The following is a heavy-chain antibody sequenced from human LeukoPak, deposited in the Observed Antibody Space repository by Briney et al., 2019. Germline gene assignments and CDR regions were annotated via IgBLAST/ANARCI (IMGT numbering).Heavy chain of an antibody. D-gene: IGHD6-13*01. CDR1: GFTFSSYS. V-gene: IGHV3-48*01. J-gene: IGHJ5*02. Sequence: GGSLRLSCAASGFTFSSYSMNWVRQAPGKGLEWVSYISSSSSTIYYADSVKGRFTISRDNAKNSLYLQMNSLRAEDTAVYYCARDFEEGRSSSWTPLYNWFDPWGQGTLVTVSS. CDR3: ARDFEEGRSSSWTPLYNWFDP. CDR2: ISSSSSTI.